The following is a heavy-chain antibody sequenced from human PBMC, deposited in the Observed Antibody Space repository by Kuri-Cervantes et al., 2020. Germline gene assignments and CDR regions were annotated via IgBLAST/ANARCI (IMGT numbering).Heavy chain of an antibody. V-gene: IGHV3-48*04. CDR2: IGSNSDSI. J-gene: IGHJ4*02. CDR1: GFTFSSFS. Sequence: ETLSLTCAASGFTFSSFSMNWVRRAPGKGLEWLSYIGSNSDSIYYADSVKGRFTISRDNAKSSLYLQMNSLRAEDTALYYCAKDMGGMVRGVTFDYWGQGTLVTVSS. D-gene: IGHD3-10*01. CDR3: AKDMGGMVRGVTFDY.